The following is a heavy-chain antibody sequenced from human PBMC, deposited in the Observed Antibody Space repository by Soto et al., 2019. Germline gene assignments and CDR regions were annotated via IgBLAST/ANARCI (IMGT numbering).Heavy chain of an antibody. Sequence: SETLSLTCAVYGGSFSGYYWSWIRQPPGKGLEWIGEINHSGSTNYNPSLKSRVTISVDTSKNQFSLKLSSVTAADTAVYYCASYYHYWGQGTLVTVSS. J-gene: IGHJ4*02. D-gene: IGHD3-22*01. V-gene: IGHV4-34*01. CDR1: GGSFSGYY. CDR2: INHSGST. CDR3: ASYYHY.